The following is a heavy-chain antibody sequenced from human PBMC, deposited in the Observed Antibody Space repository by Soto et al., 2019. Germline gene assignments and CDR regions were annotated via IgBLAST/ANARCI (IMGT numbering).Heavy chain of an antibody. CDR1: GGSVKSGRFH. D-gene: IGHD6-19*01. Sequence: PSETLSLTCIVSGGSVKSGRFHWSWIRRPPGKGLQFIGSIFYNGTANYSPSLKNRVSISIDTSQSQFFLQLISVAAADTAVYYCARIGGWYDIDFWGQGSLVTVSS. J-gene: IGHJ4*02. CDR3: ARIGGWYDIDF. V-gene: IGHV4-61*01. CDR2: IFYNGTA.